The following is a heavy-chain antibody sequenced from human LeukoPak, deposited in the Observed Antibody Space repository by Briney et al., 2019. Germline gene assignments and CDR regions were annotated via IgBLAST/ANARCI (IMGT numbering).Heavy chain of an antibody. J-gene: IGHJ4*02. D-gene: IGHD2-15*01. CDR2: ISSSSSYI. CDR3: ARAYCSGGSCYPFDY. Sequence: GGSLRLSCAASGFTFSSYSMNWVRQAPGKGLEWVSSISSSSSYIYYADSVKGRFTISRDIAKNSLYLQMNSLRAEDTAVYYCARAYCSGGSCYPFDYWGQGTLVTVSS. V-gene: IGHV3-21*01. CDR1: GFTFSSYS.